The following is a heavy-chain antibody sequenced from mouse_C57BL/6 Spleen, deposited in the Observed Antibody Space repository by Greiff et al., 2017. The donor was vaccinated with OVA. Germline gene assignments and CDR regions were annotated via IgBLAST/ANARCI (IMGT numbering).Heavy chain of an antibody. CDR3: ARQKIYYGPWFAY. CDR1: GYTFTSYW. D-gene: IGHD2-1*01. CDR2: IHPNSGST. V-gene: IGHV1-64*01. Sequence: QVQLQQPGAELVKPGASVKLSCKASGYTFTSYWMHWVKQRPGQGLEWIGMIHPNSGSTNYNEKFKSKATLTVDKSSSTAYMQLSSLTSEDSAVYYCARQKIYYGPWFAYWGQVTLVTVSA. J-gene: IGHJ3*01.